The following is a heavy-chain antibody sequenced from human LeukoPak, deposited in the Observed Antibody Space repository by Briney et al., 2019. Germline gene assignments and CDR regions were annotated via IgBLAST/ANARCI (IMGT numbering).Heavy chain of an antibody. D-gene: IGHD5-18*01. Sequence: SDTLSLTCAVYGVSFSGYYWSWIRQPPGKGLEWIGEINHSGSTNYNPSLKSRVTISVDTSKNQFSLKLSSVTAADTAVYYCARGGYSYLTDYWGQGTLVTVSS. CDR1: GVSFSGYY. CDR2: INHSGST. V-gene: IGHV4-34*01. CDR3: ARGGYSYLTDY. J-gene: IGHJ4*02.